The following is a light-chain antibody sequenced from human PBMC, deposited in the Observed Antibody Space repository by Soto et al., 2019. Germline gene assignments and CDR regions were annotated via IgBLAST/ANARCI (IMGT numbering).Light chain of an antibody. CDR3: QQYGSSSWT. CDR2: GAS. Sequence: EIVLTQSPGTLSLSPGERATLSCRASQSISSSYLARYQQKPGQAPRALIYGASSRATGVPDRFSGSGSGTDFTLIISRLEPEDFAVYYCQQYGSSSWTFGQGTKVEIK. CDR1: QSISSSY. J-gene: IGKJ1*01. V-gene: IGKV3-20*01.